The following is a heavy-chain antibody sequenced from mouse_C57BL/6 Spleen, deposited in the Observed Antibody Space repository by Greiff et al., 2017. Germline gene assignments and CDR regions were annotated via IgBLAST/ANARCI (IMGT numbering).Heavy chain of an antibody. D-gene: IGHD2-1*01. CDR1: GFSLSTFGMG. CDR3: VRIEETTGRYYFDF. V-gene: IGHV8-8*01. CDR2: IWGDDDK. J-gene: IGHJ2*01. Sequence: QVTLKESGPGILQPSQTLSLTCYFSGFSLSTFGMGVGWTRQPSGKGLEWLAHIWGDDDKYYNPALKSRLTISKDTSKNHVFLKIANVYTADTAPYYGVRIEETTGRYYFDFWGRGTTLTVSS.